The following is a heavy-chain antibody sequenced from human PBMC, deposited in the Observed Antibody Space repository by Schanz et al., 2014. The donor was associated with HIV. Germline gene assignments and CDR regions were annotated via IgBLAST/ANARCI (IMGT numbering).Heavy chain of an antibody. CDR3: AKGLRQWLGLGVSDY. V-gene: IGHV3-30*18. D-gene: IGHD6-19*01. CDR2: ISYDGSNK. J-gene: IGHJ4*02. CDR1: GFTFSNYG. Sequence: VQLVESGGGVVQPGRSLRLSCAVSGFTFSNYGMHWVRQAPGKGLVWVAVISYDGSNKYYADSLKGRFTIARDNSKNTLYLQKNSLRADDTAVYYCAKGLRQWLGLGVSDYWGQGTLVTVSS.